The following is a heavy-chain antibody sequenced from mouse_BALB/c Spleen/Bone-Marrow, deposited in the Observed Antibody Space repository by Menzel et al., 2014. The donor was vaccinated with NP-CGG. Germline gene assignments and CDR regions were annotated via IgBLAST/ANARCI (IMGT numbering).Heavy chain of an antibody. CDR2: IDPAIFT. J-gene: IGHJ1*01. CDR1: GFNIKDTY. V-gene: IGHV14-3*02. Sequence: VQLQQSGAELVKPGASVKLSCTASGFNIKDTYLHWVKQRPEQGLDWIGRIDPAIFTKYDPKFQGKATITADTSSNTAYLPLSSLTSEDTAVYYCASYRYGWYFDVWGAGTPVTVSS. CDR3: ASYRYGWYFDV. D-gene: IGHD2-14*01.